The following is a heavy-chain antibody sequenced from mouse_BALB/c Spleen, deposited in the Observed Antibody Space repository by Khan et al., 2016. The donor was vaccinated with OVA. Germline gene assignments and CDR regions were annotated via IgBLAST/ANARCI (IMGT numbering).Heavy chain of an antibody. CDR1: EFTFTDYY. CDR2: IRNKANGYTT. Sequence: EVELVESGGGLVQPGGSLRLSCTTSEFTFTDYYMSWVRQPPGEALEWLGFIRNKANGYTTEYSASVKGRFTISRDNSQSILFLQMNTLRAEDSATYYCARHGGSLALDYWGQGTSVTVPS. J-gene: IGHJ4*01. V-gene: IGHV7-3*02. CDR3: ARHGGSLALDY.